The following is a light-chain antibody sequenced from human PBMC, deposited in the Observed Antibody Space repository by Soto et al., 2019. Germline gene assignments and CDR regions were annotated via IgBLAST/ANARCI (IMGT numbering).Light chain of an antibody. CDR2: GAS. Sequence: EIVLTQSPGTLSLSPGERATLSCRASQSVSNNYLAWYQQKPGQAPRLLIYGASNRATGIPDRFSGSGSGTDFPLNISRLEPEDFAMYYCQQYGSSGTFGQGTKVEIK. CDR3: QQYGSSGT. V-gene: IGKV3-20*01. CDR1: QSVSNNY. J-gene: IGKJ1*01.